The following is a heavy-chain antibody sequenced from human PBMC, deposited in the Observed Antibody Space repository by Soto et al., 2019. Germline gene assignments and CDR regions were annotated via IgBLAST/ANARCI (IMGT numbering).Heavy chain of an antibody. CDR2: IYHSGST. Sequence: QLQLQESGSGLVKPSQTLSLTCAVSGGSISSGGYSWSWIRQPPGKGLEWIGYIYHSGSTYYNPSLKSRVTISVDRSKNQFSLKLSSVTAADTAVYYCARESHYYDSSGYCPDCSRGAFDIWGQGTMVTVSS. D-gene: IGHD3-22*01. CDR1: GGSISSGGYS. J-gene: IGHJ3*02. V-gene: IGHV4-30-2*01. CDR3: ARESHYYDSSGYCPDCSRGAFDI.